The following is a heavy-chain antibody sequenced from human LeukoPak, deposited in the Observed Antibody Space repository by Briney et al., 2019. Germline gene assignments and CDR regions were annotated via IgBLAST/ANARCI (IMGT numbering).Heavy chain of an antibody. D-gene: IGHD1-26*01. Sequence: PGGSLRLSCAASGFTFSNYAMSWVRQAPGKGLKWVSAISVSGGSTYYADSVKGRFTIARDNSKNTLYLQMNSLRAEDTAVYYCAKDLSSAVGATGLDYWGQGTLVTVSS. CDR1: GFTFSNYA. CDR3: AKDLSSAVGATGLDY. V-gene: IGHV3-23*01. CDR2: ISVSGGST. J-gene: IGHJ4*02.